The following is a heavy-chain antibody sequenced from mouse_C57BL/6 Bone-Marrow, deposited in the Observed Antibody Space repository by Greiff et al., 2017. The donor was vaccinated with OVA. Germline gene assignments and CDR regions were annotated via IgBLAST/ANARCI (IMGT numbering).Heavy chain of an antibody. V-gene: IGHV1-64*01. D-gene: IGHD1-1*01. J-gene: IGHJ2*01. CDR3: ASPTTVVAPG. Sequence: QVQLQQPGAELVKPGASVKLSCKASGYTFTSYWMHWVKQRPGQGLEWIGMIHPNSGSTNYNEKFKSKATLTVDKSSSTAYMQLSSLTYEDSAVYYCASPTTVVAPGWGQGTTLTVSS. CDR1: GYTFTSYW. CDR2: IHPNSGST.